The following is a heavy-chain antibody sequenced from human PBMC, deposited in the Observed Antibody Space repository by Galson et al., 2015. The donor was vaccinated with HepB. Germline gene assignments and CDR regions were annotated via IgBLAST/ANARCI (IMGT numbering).Heavy chain of an antibody. Sequence: SVKVSCKASGYTFTSYHIHWVRQAPGQGLEWMGIINPSGGSTSYAQKFQGRVTMTRDTSTSTVYMELSSLRSEDTAVYYCARGGSGWYSWHNWFDPWGQGTLVTVSS. CDR3: ARGGSGWYSWHNWFDP. CDR2: INPSGGST. CDR1: GYTFTSYH. D-gene: IGHD6-19*01. V-gene: IGHV1-46*01. J-gene: IGHJ5*02.